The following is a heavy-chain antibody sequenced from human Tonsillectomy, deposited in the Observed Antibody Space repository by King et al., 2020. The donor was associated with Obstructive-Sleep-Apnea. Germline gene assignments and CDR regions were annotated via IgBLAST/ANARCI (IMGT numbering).Heavy chain of an antibody. CDR3: ARIYTYSNLFDY. Sequence: VTLKESGPALVKPTQTLTLTCTFSGFSLSTSGMCVSWIRQPPGKALEWLARIDWDDDKYYSTSLKTRLIISKDTSKNQVVLTMTNLDPVDTATYYCARIYTYSNLFDYWSQGTLVTVSS. D-gene: IGHD5-18*01. V-gene: IGHV2-70*11. J-gene: IGHJ4*02. CDR1: GFSLSTSGMC. CDR2: IDWDDDK.